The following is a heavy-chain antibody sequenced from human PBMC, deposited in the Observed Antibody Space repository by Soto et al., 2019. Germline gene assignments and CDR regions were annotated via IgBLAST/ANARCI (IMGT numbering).Heavy chain of an antibody. J-gene: IGHJ4*02. CDR2: IFYSGST. CDR3: ARVGFRGAAQLDY. CDR1: GGSLGSYS. V-gene: IGHV4-59*01. D-gene: IGHD6-25*01. Sequence: PPETLSLPYTVSGGSLGSYSWICILQPPGKRLEWIGYIFYSGSTNYNPSLKSRVTISVDTPKNQFSLKLSSVTAADTAVYYCARVGFRGAAQLDYWGQGILVTVS.